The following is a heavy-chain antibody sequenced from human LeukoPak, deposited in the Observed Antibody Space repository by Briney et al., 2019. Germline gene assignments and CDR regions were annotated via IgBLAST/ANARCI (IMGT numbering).Heavy chain of an antibody. CDR1: GFTFSNYW. CDR2: IRRDGTQE. CDR3: ARDSTQYDNGVYFDVHDI. Sequence: PGGSLRLSCAASGFTFSNYWINWVRQAPGKGLEWVANIRRDGTQEHYVDSVEGRFTISRDNAKNSLFLQMNSLRAEDTAVYYCARDSTQYDNGVYFDVHDIWGQGTMVTVSS. V-gene: IGHV3-7*01. D-gene: IGHD2-8*01. J-gene: IGHJ3*02.